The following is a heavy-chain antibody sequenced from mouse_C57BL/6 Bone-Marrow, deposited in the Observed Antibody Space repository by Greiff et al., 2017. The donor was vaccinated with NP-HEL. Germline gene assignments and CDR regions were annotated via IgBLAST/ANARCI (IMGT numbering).Heavy chain of an antibody. J-gene: IGHJ3*01. V-gene: IGHV1-26*01. CDR3: AREAGGIFAY. D-gene: IGHD1-1*02. CDR2: INPNNGGT. CDR1: GYTFTDYY. Sequence: EVQLQQSGPELVKPGASVKISCKASGYTFTDYYMNWVKQSHGKSLEWIGDINPNNGGTSYNQKFKGKATLTVDKSSSTAYMELRSLTSEDSAVYYCAREAGGIFAYWGQGTLVTVSA.